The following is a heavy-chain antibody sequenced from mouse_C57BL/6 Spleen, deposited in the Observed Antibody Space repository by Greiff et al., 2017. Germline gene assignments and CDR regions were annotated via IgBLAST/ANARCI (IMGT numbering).Heavy chain of an antibody. D-gene: IGHD1-1*01. V-gene: IGHV1-42*01. CDR2: INPSTGGT. CDR3: ARWGLFYYAMDY. CDR1: GYSFTGYY. Sequence: VQLQQSGPELVKPGASVKISCKASGYSFTGYYMNWVKQSPEKSLEWIGEINPSTGGTTYNQKFKSKATLTVDKSSSTAYMQLSSLTSEDSAVYYCARWGLFYYAMDYWGQGTSVTVSS. J-gene: IGHJ4*01.